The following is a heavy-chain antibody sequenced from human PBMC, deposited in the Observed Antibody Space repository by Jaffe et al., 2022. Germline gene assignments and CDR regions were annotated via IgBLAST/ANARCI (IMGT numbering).Heavy chain of an antibody. Sequence: QVQLVESGGGVVQPGGSLRLSCAASGFTFSSYGMHWVRQAPGKGLEWVAFIRYDGSNKYYADSVKGRFTISRDNSKNTLYLQMNSLRAEDTAVYYCAKDVYCSGGSCYPLPGYWGQGTLVTVSS. J-gene: IGHJ4*02. V-gene: IGHV3-30*02. CDR1: GFTFSSYG. CDR3: AKDVYCSGGSCYPLPGY. D-gene: IGHD2-15*01. CDR2: IRYDGSNK.